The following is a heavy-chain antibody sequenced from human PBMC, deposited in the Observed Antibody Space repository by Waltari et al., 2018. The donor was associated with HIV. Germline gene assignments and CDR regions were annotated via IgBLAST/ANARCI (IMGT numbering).Heavy chain of an antibody. CDR2: IESDGAST. CDR3: VRAGRSSDGFDV. D-gene: IGHD6-6*01. J-gene: IGHJ3*01. Sequence: EVQLVESGGGLVQPGGSLRPTCGASGFTYSRYWMHWVRQAPGKGLVWVSRIESDGASTNYADSVKGRVTISRDNAKNTLSLQMNSLSVEDTAVYYCVRAGRSSDGFDVWGQGTMVTVSS. V-gene: IGHV3-74*01. CDR1: GFTYSRYW.